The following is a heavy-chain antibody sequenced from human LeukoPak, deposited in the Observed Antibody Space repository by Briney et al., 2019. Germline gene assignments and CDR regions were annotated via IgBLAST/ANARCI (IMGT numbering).Heavy chain of an antibody. V-gene: IGHV3-72*01. CDR1: GFTFSDHY. J-gene: IGHJ4*02. D-gene: IGHD1-26*01. CDR3: ARATSGSYYYYFDY. CDR2: TRNKANGYTT. Sequence: PGGSLRLSCAASGFTFSDHYMDWVRQAPGKGLEWVGRTRNKANGYTTEYAASVKGRFTISRDDSKNSLYLQMNSLKTEDTAVYYCARATSGSYYYYFDYWGQGTLVTVSS.